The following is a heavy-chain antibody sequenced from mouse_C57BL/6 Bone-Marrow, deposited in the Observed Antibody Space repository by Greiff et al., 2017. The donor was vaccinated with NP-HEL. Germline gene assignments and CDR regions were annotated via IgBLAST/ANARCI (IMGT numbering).Heavy chain of an antibody. D-gene: IGHD2-3*01. V-gene: IGHV2-5*01. CDR2: IWRGGST. J-gene: IGHJ4*01. Sequence: QVQLQQSGPGLVQPSQSLSITCTVSGFSLTSYGVHWVRQSPGKGLEWLGVIWRGGSTDYNAAFMSRLSITKDNSKSQVFFKMNSLQADDTAIYYCDKNKDDGYLYYYAMDYWGQGTSVTVSS. CDR1: GFSLTSYG. CDR3: DKNKDDGYLYYYAMDY.